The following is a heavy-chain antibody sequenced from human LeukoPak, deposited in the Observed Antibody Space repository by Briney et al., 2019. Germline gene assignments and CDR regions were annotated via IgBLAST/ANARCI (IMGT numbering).Heavy chain of an antibody. CDR3: ARGPRGELYPIYYYGMDV. CDR2: IIPIFGTA. J-gene: IGHJ6*02. Sequence: ASVKVSCKASGGTFSSYAISWVRQAPGQGLEWMGGIIPIFGTANYAQKFQGRVTITADESTSTAYVGLSSLRSEDTAVYYCARGPRGELYPIYYYGMDVWGQGTTVTVSS. CDR1: GGTFSSYA. D-gene: IGHD3-10*01. V-gene: IGHV1-69*13.